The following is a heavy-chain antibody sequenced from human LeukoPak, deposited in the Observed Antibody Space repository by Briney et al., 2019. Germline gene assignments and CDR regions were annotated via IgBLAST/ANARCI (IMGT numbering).Heavy chain of an antibody. CDR1: GYTFTGYY. CDR3: ARDRGVEYSSAFDY. J-gene: IGHJ4*02. Sequence: ASMKVSCKASGYTFTGYYMHWVRQAPGQGLEWMGWINPNSGGTNYAQKFQGRVTMTRDTSISTAYMELSRLRSDDTAVYYCARDRGVEYSSAFDYWGQGTLVTVSS. CDR2: INPNSGGT. D-gene: IGHD6-6*01. V-gene: IGHV1-2*02.